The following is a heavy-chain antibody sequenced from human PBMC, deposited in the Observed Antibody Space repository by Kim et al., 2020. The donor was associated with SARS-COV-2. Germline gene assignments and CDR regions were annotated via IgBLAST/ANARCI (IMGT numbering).Heavy chain of an antibody. CDR2: ISGSGGST. CDR3: AKDGGIAVAGVRLVGYYYYGMDV. J-gene: IGHJ6*02. CDR1: VFTFSSYA. V-gene: IGHV3-23*01. D-gene: IGHD6-19*01. Sequence: GGSLRLSCAASVFTFSSYAMSWVRQAPGKGLEWVSAISGSGGSTYYADSVKGRFTISRDNSKNTLYLQMNSLRAEDTAVYYCAKDGGIAVAGVRLVGYYYYGMDVWGQGTTVTVSS.